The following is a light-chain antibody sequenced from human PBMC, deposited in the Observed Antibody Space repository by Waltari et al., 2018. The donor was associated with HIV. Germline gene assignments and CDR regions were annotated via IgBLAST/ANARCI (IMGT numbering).Light chain of an antibody. CDR3: SSYTSGTTWV. J-gene: IGLJ3*02. CDR2: EVS. V-gene: IGLV2-14*01. CDR1: SSDIGGYNY. Sequence: QSVLTQPASVSGSPGQSITISCTGTSSDIGGYNYVSWHQHHPGRAPKLIIFEVSNRPSGFSNRFSGSKSGNTASLIISGLLAEDDADYYCSSYTSGTTWVFGGGTKLTVL.